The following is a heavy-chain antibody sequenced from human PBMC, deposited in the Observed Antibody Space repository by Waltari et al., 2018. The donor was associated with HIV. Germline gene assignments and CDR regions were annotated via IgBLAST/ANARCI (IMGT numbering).Heavy chain of an antibody. D-gene: IGHD2-8*02. J-gene: IGHJ4*02. CDR1: GGTFSTYA. CDR3: ARDRGPLLFYFDY. V-gene: IGHV1-69*06. CDR2: IIPIFGTA. Sequence: QVQLVHSGAEVKKPGSSVKVSCKASGGTFSTYAISWVRQAPGQGLEWMGGIIPIFGTANYAQKFQGRVTITADISTSTAYMELSSLRSEDSAMYYCARDRGPLLFYFDYWGQGTLVTVSS.